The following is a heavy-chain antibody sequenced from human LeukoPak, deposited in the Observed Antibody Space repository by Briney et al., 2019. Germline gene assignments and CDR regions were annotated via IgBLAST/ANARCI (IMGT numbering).Heavy chain of an antibody. CDR3: ARSPLIQWLAYYMDV. Sequence: PGRSLRLSCAASGFTFDDYAMHWVRQAPRKGLEWVSGISWNSGSIGYADSVKGRFTISRDNSKNTLYLQMNSLRAEDTAVYYCARSPLIQWLAYYMDVWGKGTTVTVSS. D-gene: IGHD6-19*01. CDR2: ISWNSGSI. J-gene: IGHJ6*03. V-gene: IGHV3-9*01. CDR1: GFTFDDYA.